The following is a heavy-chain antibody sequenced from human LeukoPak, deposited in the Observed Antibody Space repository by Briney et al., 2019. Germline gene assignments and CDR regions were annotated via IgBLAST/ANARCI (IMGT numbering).Heavy chain of an antibody. V-gene: IGHV4-59*12. Sequence: TSETLSLTCTVSGGSISSYYWSWIRQPPGKGLEWIGYIYYSGSTNYNPSLKSRVTISVDTSKNQFSLKLSSVTAADTAVYYCARERRGYSYGLYYYYGMDVWGQGTTVTVSS. D-gene: IGHD5-18*01. CDR2: IYYSGST. CDR1: GGSISSYY. J-gene: IGHJ6*02. CDR3: ARERRGYSYGLYYYYGMDV.